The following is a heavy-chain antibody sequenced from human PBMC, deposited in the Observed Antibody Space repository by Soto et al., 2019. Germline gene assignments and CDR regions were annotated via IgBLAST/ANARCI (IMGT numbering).Heavy chain of an antibody. J-gene: IGHJ4*02. CDR1: GFTFSGYA. CDR3: ARGAYRYFDY. V-gene: IGHV3-30-3*01. Sequence: QVQLVESGGGVVQPGKSLRLSCVASGFTFSGYAMHWIRQAPGKAPEWVALISSDGSSTLYADSVRGRFTTSRDNSRDTLYLQLNSLRPDDTAVFSCARGAYRYFDYWGQGTLVTVSS. CDR2: ISSDGSST. D-gene: IGHD4-4*01.